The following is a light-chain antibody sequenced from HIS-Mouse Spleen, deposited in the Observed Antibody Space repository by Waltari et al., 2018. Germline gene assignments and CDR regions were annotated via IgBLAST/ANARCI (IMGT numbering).Light chain of an antibody. CDR1: SSDVGSYNL. CDR2: EGS. J-gene: IGLJ2*01. Sequence: SCTGTSSDVGSYNLVSWYQQHPGKAPKLMIYEGSKRPSGVSNRFSGSKSGNTASLTISGLQAEDEADYYCCSYAGSSNVVFGGGTKLTVL. V-gene: IGLV2-23*01. CDR3: CSYAGSSNVV.